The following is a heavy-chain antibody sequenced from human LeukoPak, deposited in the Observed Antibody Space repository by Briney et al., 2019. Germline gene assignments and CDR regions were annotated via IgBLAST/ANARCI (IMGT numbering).Heavy chain of an antibody. V-gene: IGHV1-8*01. CDR1: GYTFTTYD. Sequence: ASVKVSCKASGYTFTTYDVAWVRQAPGQGREGMGWMKPNSGNTGYAQKCKGRGTMTSDASIGSAYMELSSLRSEDTAVYFCARAVRIQLLLEYWGHGTLITVSS. D-gene: IGHD2-2*01. J-gene: IGHJ4*01. CDR2: MKPNSGNT. CDR3: ARAVRIQLLLEY.